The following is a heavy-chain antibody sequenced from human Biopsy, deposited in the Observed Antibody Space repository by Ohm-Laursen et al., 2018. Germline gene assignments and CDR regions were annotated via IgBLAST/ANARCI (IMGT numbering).Heavy chain of an antibody. CDR3: ARGDYFDSNGYFWFDP. J-gene: IGHJ5*02. CDR2: IFNSANT. Sequence: TLSLTWTVSGGSISSGGSYWSWIRQRPGKGLEWSGYIFNSANTYYNPSLKNLITISGDTSKNQFSLKLNSVTAADTAVYYCARGDYFDSNGYFWFDPWGQGTLVTVSS. CDR1: GGSISSGGSY. V-gene: IGHV4-31*01. D-gene: IGHD3-22*01.